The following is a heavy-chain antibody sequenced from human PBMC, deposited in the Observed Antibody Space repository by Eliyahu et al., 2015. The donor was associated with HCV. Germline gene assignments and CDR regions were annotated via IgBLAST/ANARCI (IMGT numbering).Heavy chain of an antibody. CDR2: IHYSGST. CDR3: ASGGGGIAVTGTGGWFDP. CDR1: GGSITTYY. Sequence: QVQLQESGPGLVKPSETLSLTCTVSGGSITTYYWSWIRQPPGKGLEWIGYIHYSGSTNYNPSLKSXVTISVDTSKNQFSLKLTSVTAADTAVYYCASGGGGIAVTGTGGWFDPWGQGTLVTVSS. J-gene: IGHJ5*02. V-gene: IGHV4-59*01. D-gene: IGHD6-19*01.